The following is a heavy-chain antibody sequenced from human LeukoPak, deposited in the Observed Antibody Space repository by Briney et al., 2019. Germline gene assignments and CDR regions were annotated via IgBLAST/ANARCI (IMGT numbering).Heavy chain of an antibody. J-gene: IGHJ5*02. CDR3: ATPYSNYDWFDP. D-gene: IGHD4-11*01. CDR2: IYHSGST. V-gene: IGHV4-38-2*02. CDR1: GYSISSGHY. Sequence: SETLSLTCTVSGYSISSGHYWGWIRQPPGKGLEWIGSIYHSGSTYYNPSLKSRVTISVDTSKNQFSLKLSSVTAADTAVYYCATPYSNYDWFDPWGQGTLVTVSS.